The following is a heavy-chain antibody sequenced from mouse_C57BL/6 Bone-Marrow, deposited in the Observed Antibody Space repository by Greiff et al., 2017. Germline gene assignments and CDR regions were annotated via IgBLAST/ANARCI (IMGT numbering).Heavy chain of an antibody. CDR3: EKSPPRGY. CDR1: GYTFTSYG. Sequence: QVQLQQSGAELARPGASVKLSCKASGYTFTSYGISWVKQRPGQGLEWIGEIYPRSGNTYYNEKFKGKATLTADKSSSTAYMELRSLTSEDSAVYFCEKSPPRGYWGQGTPLTVSS. CDR2: IYPRSGNT. J-gene: IGHJ2*01. V-gene: IGHV1-81*01.